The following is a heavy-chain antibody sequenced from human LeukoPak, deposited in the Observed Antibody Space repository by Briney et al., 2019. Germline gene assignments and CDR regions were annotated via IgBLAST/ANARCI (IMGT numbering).Heavy chain of an antibody. V-gene: IGHV3-23*01. CDR3: AKDGSLRN. J-gene: IGHJ4*02. D-gene: IGHD3-10*01. CDR1: GFTVSSSA. Sequence: PGGSLRLSCAASGFTVSSSAMSWVRQAPGKGLEWVSAISGSGGSTYYADSVKGRFTISRDSSKNTLYLQMSSLRAEDTAVYYCAKDGSLRNWGQGTLVTVSS. CDR2: ISGSGGST.